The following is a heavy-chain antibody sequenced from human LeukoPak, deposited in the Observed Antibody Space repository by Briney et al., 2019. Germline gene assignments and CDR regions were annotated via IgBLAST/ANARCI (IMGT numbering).Heavy chain of an antibody. CDR1: GFTFSSYA. J-gene: IGHJ6*02. CDR2: IRGSGTST. D-gene: IGHD1-26*01. V-gene: IGHV3-23*01. CDR3: AKEMLPEWELRTYYYGMDV. Sequence: GGSLRLSCAGSGFTFSSYAMSWVRQAPGKGLEWVSGIRGSGTSTYYADSVKGRFTISRDNSKNTLYLQMNSLRAEDTAVYYCAKEMLPEWELRTYYYGMDVGGQGTTVTVSS.